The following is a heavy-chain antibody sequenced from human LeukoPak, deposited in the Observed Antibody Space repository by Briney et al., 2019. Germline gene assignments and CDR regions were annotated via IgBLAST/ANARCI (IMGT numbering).Heavy chain of an antibody. CDR2: IKSKTDGGTT. V-gene: IGHV3-15*01. CDR1: GFTFSNAW. CDR3: IASLYTVTTLEPNY. J-gene: IGHJ4*02. D-gene: IGHD4-17*01. Sequence: GGSLGLSCAASGFTFSNAWMSWVRQAPGKGLEWVGRIKSKTDGGTTDYAAPVKGRFSISRDDSRNTLSLQMNSLKTEDTAVYYCIASLYTVTTLEPNYWGQGTLVTVSS.